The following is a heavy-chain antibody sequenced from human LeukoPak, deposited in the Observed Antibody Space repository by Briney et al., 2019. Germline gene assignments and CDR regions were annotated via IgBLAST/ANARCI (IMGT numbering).Heavy chain of an antibody. CDR1: GYTFTSYA. V-gene: IGHV7-4-1*02. J-gene: IGHJ6*03. Sequence: ASVKVSCKASGYTFTSYAMNRVRQAPGQGLEWMGWINTNTGNPTYAQGFTGRFVFSLDTSVSTAYLQISSLKAEDTAVYYCAKSSQWLDYYYYMDVWGKGTTVTVSS. CDR2: INTNTGNP. D-gene: IGHD6-19*01. CDR3: AKSSQWLDYYYYMDV.